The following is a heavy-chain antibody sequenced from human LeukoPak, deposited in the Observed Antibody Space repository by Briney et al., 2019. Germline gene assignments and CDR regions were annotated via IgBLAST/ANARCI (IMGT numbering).Heavy chain of an antibody. D-gene: IGHD3-22*01. V-gene: IGHV1-24*01. Sequence: ASVKVSCKVSGYSVNELSMHWVRQAPGLGLEWMGGFNREDDAPVYAQQFQGRVTMTEDTSTDTPYMELSSLRSEDTALYYCATLDSYYDTSGRPLLPDWGQGTLVTVSS. CDR3: ATLDSYYDTSGRPLLPD. CDR2: FNREDDAP. J-gene: IGHJ4*02. CDR1: GYSVNELS.